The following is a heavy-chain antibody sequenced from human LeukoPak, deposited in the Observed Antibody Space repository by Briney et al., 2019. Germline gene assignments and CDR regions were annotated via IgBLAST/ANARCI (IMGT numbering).Heavy chain of an antibody. CDR3: ARDLRSGGWYYFDY. CDR1: GFTFSGYW. J-gene: IGHJ4*02. D-gene: IGHD6-19*01. CDR2: IKQDGSEK. Sequence: GGSLRLSCAASGFTFSGYWTNWVRQAPGKGLEWVANIKQDGSEKYYVDSVKGRFTISRDNAENSLYLQMNSLRAEDTAVYYCARDLRSGGWYYFDYWGQGTLVTVSS. V-gene: IGHV3-7*01.